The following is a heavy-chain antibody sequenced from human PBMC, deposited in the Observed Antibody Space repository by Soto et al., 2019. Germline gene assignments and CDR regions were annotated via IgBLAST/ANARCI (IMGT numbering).Heavy chain of an antibody. CDR2: VTATAESA. V-gene: IGHV3-23*01. D-gene: IGHD3-10*01. CDR3: ARGRYYDSPQDL. Sequence: GGSLRLSCTPFGFNFDAYAMSWVRQAPGKGLEGVSAVTATAESASYTDSVRGRFIITRDNSDNMLYLQMSSLRVEDTAIYFCARGRYYDSPQDLWGRGTQVTVSS. CDR1: GFNFDAYA. J-gene: IGHJ5*02.